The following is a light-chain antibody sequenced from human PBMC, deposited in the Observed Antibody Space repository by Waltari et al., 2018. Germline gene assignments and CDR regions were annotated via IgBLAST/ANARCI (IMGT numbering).Light chain of an antibody. CDR1: SSDVGNYKR. CDR3: SSYAGSSKGV. V-gene: IGLV2-23*02. CDR2: AFS. J-gene: IGLJ2*01. Sequence: QSALTQPASVSGSPGQSITISCTGTSSDVGNYKRVSWYQQHPGKAPKIMIYAFSKRPSGFSDRFPGSKSGDMASLTISGLQPEDEAEYFCSSYAGSSKGVFGGGTKVTVL.